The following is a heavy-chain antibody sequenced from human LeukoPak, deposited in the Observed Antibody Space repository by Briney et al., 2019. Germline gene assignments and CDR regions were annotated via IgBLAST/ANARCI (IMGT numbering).Heavy chain of an antibody. V-gene: IGHV4-31*03. Sequence: ASQTLSLTCTVSGGSISSGGYYWSWIRQHPGKGLEWIGYIYYSGSTYYNPSLKSRVTISVDTSKNQFSLKLSSVTAADTAVYYCALKSYPAQNFDYWGQGTLSPSPQ. CDR1: GGSISSGGYY. CDR3: ALKSYPAQNFDY. J-gene: IGHJ4*02. CDR2: IYYSGST.